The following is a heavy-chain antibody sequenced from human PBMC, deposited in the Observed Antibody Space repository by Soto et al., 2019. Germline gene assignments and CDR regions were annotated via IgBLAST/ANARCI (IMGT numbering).Heavy chain of an antibody. J-gene: IGHJ6*02. CDR1: GFTFSSYE. Sequence: GGSLRLSCAASGFTFSSYEMNWVRQAPGKGLEWVSYISSSGSTTHYADSVKGRFTISRDNAKNSLYLQMNSLRAEDTAVYYCARDGATYYDILTGYYPYYYYYGMDVWGQGTTVTVSS. CDR3: ARDGATYYDILTGYYPYYYYYGMDV. V-gene: IGHV3-48*03. D-gene: IGHD3-9*01. CDR2: ISSSGSTT.